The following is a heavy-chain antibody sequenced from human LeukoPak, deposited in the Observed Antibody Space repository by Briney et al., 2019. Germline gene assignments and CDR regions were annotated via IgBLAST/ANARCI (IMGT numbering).Heavy chain of an antibody. V-gene: IGHV4-61*02. Sequence: SETLSLTCTVSGGSISSGSYYWSWIRQSAGKGLEWIGRIYTSGSTNYNPSLKSRVTISVDTSKNQFSLKLSSVTAADTAVYYCARGLSMTTITTYYYYYMDVWGKGTTVTVSS. J-gene: IGHJ6*03. CDR3: ARGLSMTTITTYYYYYMDV. D-gene: IGHD4-11*01. CDR1: GGSISSGSYY. CDR2: IYTSGST.